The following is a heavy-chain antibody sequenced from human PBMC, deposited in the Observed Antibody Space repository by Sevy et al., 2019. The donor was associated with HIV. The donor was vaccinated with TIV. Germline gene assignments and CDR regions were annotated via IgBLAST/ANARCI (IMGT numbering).Heavy chain of an antibody. J-gene: IGHJ4*02. D-gene: IGHD2-2*01. CDR1: GYTFRSYG. Sequence: VSVKVSCRASGYTFRSYGISWVRQAPGQGLEWMGWISPYTGDTDFAQKVQGRVSMTSDTSTSTAYMELRSLRSDDTAVYYGARDKPQGVVVLPGAMWGGVDYWGQGTLVTVSS. CDR3: ARDKPQGVVVLPGAMWGGVDY. CDR2: ISPYTGDT. V-gene: IGHV1-18*01.